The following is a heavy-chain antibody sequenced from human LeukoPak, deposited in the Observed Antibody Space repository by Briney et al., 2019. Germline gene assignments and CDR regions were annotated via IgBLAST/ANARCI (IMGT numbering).Heavy chain of an antibody. D-gene: IGHD2-2*01. V-gene: IGHV1-2*02. CDR1: GYTFTGYF. J-gene: IGHJ4*02. CDR2: INPNSGAT. Sequence: ASVKVSCKASGYTFTGYFLNWVRQAPGQGLEWKGWINPNSGATNYAPKFQGRVTMTRDTSITTAYMELSSLRSDDTAAYYCAIKFVVPAALDYWGPGTVVTVSS. CDR3: AIKFVVPAALDY.